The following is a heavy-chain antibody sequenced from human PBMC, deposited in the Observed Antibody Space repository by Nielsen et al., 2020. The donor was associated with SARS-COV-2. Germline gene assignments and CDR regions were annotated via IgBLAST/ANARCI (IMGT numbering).Heavy chain of an antibody. D-gene: IGHD3-3*01. CDR2: ISAYNGNT. CDR3: ARVRFSEWLPPTYYYGMDV. V-gene: IGHV1-18*01. J-gene: IGHJ6*02. Sequence: WVRQAPGQGLEWMGWISAYNGNTNYAQKLQGRVAMTTDTSTSTAYMELRSLRSDDTAVYYCARVRFSEWLPPTYYYGMDVWGQGTTVTVSS.